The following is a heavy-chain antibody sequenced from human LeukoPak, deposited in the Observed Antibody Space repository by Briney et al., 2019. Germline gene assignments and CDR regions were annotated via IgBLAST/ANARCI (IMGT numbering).Heavy chain of an antibody. D-gene: IGHD6-19*01. CDR3: ARGRTIFRAVAGTNYYYYGMDV. J-gene: IGHJ6*04. CDR2: INHSGST. CDR1: AGSFSGYY. Sequence: PSETLSLTCAVYAGSFSGYYWSWIRQPPGKGLEWIGEINHSGSTNYNPSLKSRVTISVDTSKNQFSLKLSSVTAADTAVYYCARGRTIFRAVAGTNYYYYGMDVWGKGTTVTVSS. V-gene: IGHV4-34*01.